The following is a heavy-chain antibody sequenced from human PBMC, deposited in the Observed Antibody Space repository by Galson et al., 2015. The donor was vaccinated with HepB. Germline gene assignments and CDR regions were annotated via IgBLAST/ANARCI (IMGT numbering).Heavy chain of an antibody. CDR2: IYSSGNT. CDR1: GASISSGSYY. Sequence: TLSLTCTVSGASISSGSYYWSWIRQPAGKGLEWIGLIYSSGNTNYNPSLESRVTMSVDTSKNQFSLKLRSVTAADTAVYYCARGSGVNFWLDPWGQGTPVTVSS. J-gene: IGHJ5*02. CDR3: ARGSGVNFWLDP. D-gene: IGHD3-3*01. V-gene: IGHV4-61*02.